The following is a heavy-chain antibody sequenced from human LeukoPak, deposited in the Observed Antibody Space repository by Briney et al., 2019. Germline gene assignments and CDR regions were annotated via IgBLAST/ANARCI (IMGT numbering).Heavy chain of an antibody. D-gene: IGHD3-3*02. CDR2: IYSDRTT. J-gene: IGHJ4*02. Sequence: GGSLRLSCAASGFTVSSTYMSWVRQAPGKGLEWVSLIYSDRTTFYADSVKGRFAISTVNSKNTLYLQMSSLRAEDTAVYYCARDSSSFPNYFDYWGQGTLITVSS. CDR3: ARDSSSFPNYFDY. V-gene: IGHV3-53*01. CDR1: GFTVSSTY.